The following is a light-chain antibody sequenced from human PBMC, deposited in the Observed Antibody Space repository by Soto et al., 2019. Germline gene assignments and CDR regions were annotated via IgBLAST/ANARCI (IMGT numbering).Light chain of an antibody. CDR1: QNISNY. CDR3: QQVDSYPRT. J-gene: IGKJ3*01. CDR2: AAS. Sequence: DIQMTQSPSSLSASVGDRVTITCRPSQNISNYLNWYQQKPGKAPNLLIYAASSLHSAVPSRFSGSGSGTDFTLTISSLQPEDFATYFCQQVDSYPRTFGPGTTVEI. V-gene: IGKV1-39*01.